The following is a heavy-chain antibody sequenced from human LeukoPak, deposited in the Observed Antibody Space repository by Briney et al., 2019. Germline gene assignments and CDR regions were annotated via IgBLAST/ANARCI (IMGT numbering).Heavy chain of an antibody. V-gene: IGHV1-2*02. CDR1: GHTFTGYY. D-gene: IGHD3-10*01. CDR2: INPNSGGT. J-gene: IGHJ5*02. CDR3: ARADPFNYYGSGSPVFDP. Sequence: ASVKVSCKASGHTFTGYYMHWVRQAPGQGLEWMGWINPNSGGTNYAQKFQGRVTMTRDTSISTAYMELSRLRSDDTAVYYCARADPFNYYGSGSPVFDPWGQGTLVTVSS.